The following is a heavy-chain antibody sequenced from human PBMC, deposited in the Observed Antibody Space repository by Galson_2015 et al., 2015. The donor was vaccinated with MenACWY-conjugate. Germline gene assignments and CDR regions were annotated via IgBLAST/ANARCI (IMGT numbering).Heavy chain of an antibody. CDR2: INPNSGAT. CDR3: ARGERSTTMVSLDY. V-gene: IGHV1-2*04. Sequence: SGYTFTDYYIHWVRQAPGQGLQWMGWINPNSGATNYAQNFQGWVTMTRDTSITTAYMDLSRLTSDDTAVYYCARGERSTTMVSLDYWGQGTLVTVYS. D-gene: IGHD5-18*01. J-gene: IGHJ4*02. CDR1: GYTFTDYY.